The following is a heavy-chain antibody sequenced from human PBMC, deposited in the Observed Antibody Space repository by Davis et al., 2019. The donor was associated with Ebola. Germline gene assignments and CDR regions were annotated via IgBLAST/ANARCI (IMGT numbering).Heavy chain of an antibody. V-gene: IGHV1-18*01. CDR2: ISANNGNT. CDR3: ARDDKGGRWSWFDP. CDR1: GYTFTSYG. D-gene: IGHD4-23*01. J-gene: IGHJ5*02. Sequence: ASVKVSCKASGYTFTSYGISWVRQAPGQGLEWMAWISANNGNTNYAQKFQGRVTMTTDTSTSTASMELRSLRSDDTAVYYCARDDKGGRWSWFDPWGQGTLVTVSS.